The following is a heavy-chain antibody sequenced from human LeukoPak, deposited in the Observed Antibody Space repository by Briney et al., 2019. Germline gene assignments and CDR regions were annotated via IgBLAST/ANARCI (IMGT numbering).Heavy chain of an antibody. D-gene: IGHD6-13*01. Sequence: GRSLRLSCAASGFTFSSYGMHWVRQAPGKGLEWVAVISYDGNNKYYADSVKGRFTISRDNSKNTLYLQMNSLRAEDTAVYYCAKDKAAAGIDYWGQGTLVTVSS. CDR2: ISYDGNNK. V-gene: IGHV3-30*18. J-gene: IGHJ4*02. CDR1: GFTFSSYG. CDR3: AKDKAAAGIDY.